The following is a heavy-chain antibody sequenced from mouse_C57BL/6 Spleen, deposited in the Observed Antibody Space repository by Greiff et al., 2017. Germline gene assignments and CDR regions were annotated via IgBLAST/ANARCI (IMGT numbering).Heavy chain of an antibody. Sequence: VQLQQPGAELVKPGASVKLSCKASGYTFTSYWMQWVKQRPGQGLEWIGEIDPSDSYTNSNQTFKGKATLTVDTSSSTAYMQLSSLTSEDSAVYYCARLAYWGQGTLVTVSA. CDR1: GYTFTSYW. CDR2: IDPSDSYT. J-gene: IGHJ3*01. V-gene: IGHV1-50*01. CDR3: ARLAY.